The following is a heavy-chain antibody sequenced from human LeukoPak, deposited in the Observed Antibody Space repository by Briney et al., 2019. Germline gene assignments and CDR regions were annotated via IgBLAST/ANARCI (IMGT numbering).Heavy chain of an antibody. D-gene: IGHD3-10*01. Sequence: SVKVSCKASGFTFSGSAVQWVRQARGQRLEWLGWIIVDSGNTHYVQKLQERVTITRDMSTSTAYMELSSLTSEDTAVYYCAADSTPMVRGIIIAFAYWGQGTQVTVSS. CDR2: IIVDSGNT. J-gene: IGHJ4*02. V-gene: IGHV1-58*01. CDR3: AADSTPMVRGIIIAFAY. CDR1: GFTFSGSA.